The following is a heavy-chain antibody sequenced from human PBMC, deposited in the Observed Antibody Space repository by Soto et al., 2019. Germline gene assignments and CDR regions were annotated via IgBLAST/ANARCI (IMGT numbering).Heavy chain of an antibody. CDR2: INPSGGST. CDR3: ARGLEVPFPTEDV. V-gene: IGHV1-46*01. Sequence: GXSVKVSCKASGDTFTSYYMHLVRQAPGQGLEWMGIINPSGGSTSYAQKFQGRVTMTRDTSTSTVYMELSSLRSEDTAVYYCARGLEVPFPTEDVWGQGTTVTVSS. J-gene: IGHJ6*02. CDR1: GDTFTSYY.